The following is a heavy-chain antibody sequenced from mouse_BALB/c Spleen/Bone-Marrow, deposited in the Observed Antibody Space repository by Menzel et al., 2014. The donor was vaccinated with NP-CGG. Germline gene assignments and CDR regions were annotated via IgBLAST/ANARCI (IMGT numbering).Heavy chain of an antibody. Sequence: DVMLVESGGGLVQPGGSLKISCAASGFTFSSYGMSWVRQTPDKRLALVATINSNGGSTYYPDSVKGRFTISRDNAKNTLYLQMSSLKSEDTAMYYCGRDNYYDYDGFAYWGQGTLVTVSA. D-gene: IGHD2-4*01. CDR1: GFTFSSYG. J-gene: IGHJ3*01. CDR2: INSNGGST. V-gene: IGHV5-6-3*01. CDR3: GRDNYYDYDGFAY.